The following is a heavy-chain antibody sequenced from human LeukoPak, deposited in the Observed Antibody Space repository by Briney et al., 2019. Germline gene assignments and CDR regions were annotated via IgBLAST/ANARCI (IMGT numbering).Heavy chain of an antibody. CDR1: GGTFSSYA. Sequence: GASVKVSCKASGGTFSSYAISWVRQAPGQGLEWMGGIIPIFGTANYAQKFQGRVTITADESTSTAYMELSSLRSEDTAVYYCARDGLNYYDSSGYSYWFDPWGQGTLVTVSS. V-gene: IGHV1-69*13. CDR3: ARDGLNYYDSSGYSYWFDP. CDR2: IIPIFGTA. J-gene: IGHJ5*02. D-gene: IGHD3-22*01.